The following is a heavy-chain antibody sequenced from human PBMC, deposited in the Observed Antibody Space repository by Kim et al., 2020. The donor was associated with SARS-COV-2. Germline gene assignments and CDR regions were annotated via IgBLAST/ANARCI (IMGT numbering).Heavy chain of an antibody. V-gene: IGHV4-39*01. J-gene: IGHJ3*01. D-gene: IGHD6-19*01. CDR3: ARRNSGWNDAFDV. Sequence: YNPTPKGRLTISVDTSKKQFSLKLSSVSAADTAMYYCARRNSGWNDAFDVWGQGTMVTVSS.